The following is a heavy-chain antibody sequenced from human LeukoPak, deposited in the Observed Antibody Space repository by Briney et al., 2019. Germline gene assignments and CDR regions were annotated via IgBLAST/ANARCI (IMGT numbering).Heavy chain of an antibody. CDR2: IYYSGST. CDR3: ARARYCSADICTGGDSFDI. CDR1: GGSISSYY. D-gene: IGHD2-15*01. Sequence: SETLSLTCTVAGGSISSYYWSWIRQPPGKGLEWIGYIYYSGSTNYNPSLKSRVTISVDTSKNQFSLKLRSVTAADTAVYYCARARYCSADICTGGDSFDIWGQGTMVSVSP. V-gene: IGHV4-59*12. J-gene: IGHJ3*02.